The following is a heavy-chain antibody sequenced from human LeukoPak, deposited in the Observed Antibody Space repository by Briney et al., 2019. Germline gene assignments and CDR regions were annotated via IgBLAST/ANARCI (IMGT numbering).Heavy chain of an antibody. D-gene: IGHD2-2*01. V-gene: IGHV4-39*07. Sequence: SETLSLTCTVSGGSISSSSYYWGWIRQPPGKGLEWIGSIYYSESTYYNPSLKSRVTISVDTSKNQFSLKLSSVTAADTAVYYCARDDRAVVVPAALNYYYGMDVWGQGTTVTVSS. CDR2: IYYSEST. CDR3: ARDDRAVVVPAALNYYYGMDV. CDR1: GGSISSSSYY. J-gene: IGHJ6*02.